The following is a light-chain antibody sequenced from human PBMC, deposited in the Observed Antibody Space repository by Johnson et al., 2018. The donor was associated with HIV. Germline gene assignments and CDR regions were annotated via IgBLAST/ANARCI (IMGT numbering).Light chain of an antibody. CDR2: ENT. CDR3: GTWDSSLSAGYV. CDR1: SSNIGNNY. J-gene: IGLJ1*01. Sequence: QSVLTQPPSVSAAPVQKVTISCSGSSSNIGNNYVSWYQQVPGTAPKLLIYENTNRPSGIPDRFSGSKSGMSATLGITRLQNGDEADYYCGTWDSSLSAGYVFGTGTKVTVL. V-gene: IGLV1-51*02.